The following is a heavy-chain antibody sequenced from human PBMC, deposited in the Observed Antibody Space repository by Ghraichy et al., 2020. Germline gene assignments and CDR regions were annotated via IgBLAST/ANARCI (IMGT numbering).Heavy chain of an antibody. D-gene: IGHD3-10*01. CDR1: GFTLSSSA. V-gene: IGHV3-33*01. Sequence: LSLTCAASGFTLSSSAMHWVRQAPGKGLEWVASIWYDGSNKYYGDSVKGRCTVSRDNFRNTLYLQINSLRAEDTAVYYCARTYGSWRNAFDIWGQGTLVTVSS. J-gene: IGHJ3*02. CDR3: ARTYGSWRNAFDI. CDR2: IWYDGSNK.